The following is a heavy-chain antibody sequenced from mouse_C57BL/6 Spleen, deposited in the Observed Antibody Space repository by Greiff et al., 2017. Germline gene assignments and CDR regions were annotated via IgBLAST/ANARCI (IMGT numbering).Heavy chain of an antibody. CDR2: IYPSASET. Sequence: QVQLKQPGAELVRPGSSVKLSCKASGYTFTSYWMDWVKQRPGQGLEWIGNIYPSASETHYNQKFKDKATLTVDKSSSTAYMQLSSLTSEDSAVYYCARHDYDGDAMDYWGQGTSVTVAS. J-gene: IGHJ4*01. CDR1: GYTFTSYW. V-gene: IGHV1-61*01. D-gene: IGHD2-4*01. CDR3: ARHDYDGDAMDY.